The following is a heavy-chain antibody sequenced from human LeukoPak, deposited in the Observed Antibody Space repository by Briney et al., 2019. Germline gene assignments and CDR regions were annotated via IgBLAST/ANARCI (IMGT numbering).Heavy chain of an antibody. CDR1: GFTLSSDA. V-gene: IGHV3-30*04. CDR3: ARDPTAMVENYFDY. Sequence: GGSLRLSCAASGFTLSSDAMHWVRPAPGKGLEWVAVISYDGSNKYYADSVRGRFTISRDNSKNTLYLQMNSLRAEDTAVYYCARDPTAMVENYFDYWGQGTLVTVSS. D-gene: IGHD5-18*01. J-gene: IGHJ4*02. CDR2: ISYDGSNK.